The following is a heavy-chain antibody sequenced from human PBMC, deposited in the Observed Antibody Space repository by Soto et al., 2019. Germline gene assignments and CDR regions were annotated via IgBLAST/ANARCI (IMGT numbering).Heavy chain of an antibody. Sequence: SVKVSCKASGVTSSSYAISWVRQAPGQGLEWMGGIIPIFGTANYAQKFQGRVTITADESTSTAYMELSSLRSEDTAVYYCAREGCSGGSCYSIPYHYFDYWGQGTLVTVSS. CDR3: AREGCSGGSCYSIPYHYFDY. J-gene: IGHJ4*02. D-gene: IGHD2-15*01. CDR1: GVTSSSYA. CDR2: IIPIFGTA. V-gene: IGHV1-69*13.